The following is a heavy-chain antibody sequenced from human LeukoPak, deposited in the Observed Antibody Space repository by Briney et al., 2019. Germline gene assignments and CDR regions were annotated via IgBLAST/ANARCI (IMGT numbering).Heavy chain of an antibody. CDR2: ISSSSSYI. V-gene: IGHV3-21*01. CDR1: GFTFSSYS. D-gene: IGHD5-12*01. J-gene: IGHJ4*02. CDR3: ARDDYSGYDHTSYYFDY. Sequence: GGSLRLSCAASGFTFSSYSMNWVRQAPGKGLEWVSSISSSSSYIYYADSVKGRFTISRDNAKNSLYLQMNSLRAEDTAVYYCARDDYSGYDHTSYYFDYWGQGTLVTVSS.